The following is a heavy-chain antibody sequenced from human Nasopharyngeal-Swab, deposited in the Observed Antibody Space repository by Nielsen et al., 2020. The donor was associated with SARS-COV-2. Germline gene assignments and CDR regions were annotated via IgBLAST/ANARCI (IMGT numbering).Heavy chain of an antibody. CDR1: GYTFIGYY. Sequence: ASVKVSCKTSGYTFIGYYIHWVRQAPGQGLEGRGRFNPNSGGTNYAQELQGRVTMTGDTSISTAYMELSRVRSDDTAMYYCTRDRGSGYFDSWGQGTLVIVSS. CDR3: TRDRGSGYFDS. J-gene: IGHJ4*02. V-gene: IGHV1-2*06. D-gene: IGHD3-3*01. CDR2: FNPNSGGT.